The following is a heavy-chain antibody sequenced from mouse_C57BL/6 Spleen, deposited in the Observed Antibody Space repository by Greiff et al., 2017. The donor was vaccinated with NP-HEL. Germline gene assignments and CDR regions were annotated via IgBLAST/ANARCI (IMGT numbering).Heavy chain of an antibody. D-gene: IGHD2-4*01. CDR3: AREGIYDYDFYYAMDY. Sequence: QVQLKQSGAELVKPGASVKLSCKASGYTFTSYWMHWVKQRPGQGLEWIGMIHPNSGSTNYNEKFKSKATLTVDKSSSTAYMQLSSLTSEDSAVYYCAREGIYDYDFYYAMDYWGQGTSVTVSS. CDR2: IHPNSGST. CDR1: GYTFTSYW. V-gene: IGHV1-64*01. J-gene: IGHJ4*01.